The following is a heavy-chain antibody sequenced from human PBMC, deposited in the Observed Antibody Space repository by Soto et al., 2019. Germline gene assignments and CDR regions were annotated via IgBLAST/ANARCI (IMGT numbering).Heavy chain of an antibody. CDR3: ARAIPGGTVWEY. V-gene: IGHV3-7*05. D-gene: IGHD2-8*01. J-gene: IGHJ4*02. Sequence: GGSLRLSCAASGFTFSNYWMSWVLQAPGRGLEWVANIKHDGIDKYYVDSVKGRFTMSRDNVKNSLYLQMNSLRADDTAVYSWARAIPGGTVWEYWGQGTLVTVSS. CDR1: GFTFSNYW. CDR2: IKHDGIDK.